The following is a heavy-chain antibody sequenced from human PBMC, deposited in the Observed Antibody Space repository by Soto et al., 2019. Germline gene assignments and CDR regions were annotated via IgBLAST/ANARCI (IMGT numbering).Heavy chain of an antibody. J-gene: IGHJ5*02. D-gene: IGHD3-3*01. CDR1: GFTFSSYA. V-gene: IGHV3-23*01. Sequence: PGRSLRLSCAASGFTFSSYAMSWVRQAPGKGLEWVSAISGSGGSTYYADSVKGRFTISRDNSKNTLYLQMNSLRAEDTAVYYCAKDHRFLEWLSQNWFDPGGQGTLVNVSP. CDR3: AKDHRFLEWLSQNWFDP. CDR2: ISGSGGST.